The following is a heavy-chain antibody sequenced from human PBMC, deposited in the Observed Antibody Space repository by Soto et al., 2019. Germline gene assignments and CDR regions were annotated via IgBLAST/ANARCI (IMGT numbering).Heavy chain of an antibody. CDR3: VRDYASDSGVHLDF. Sequence: QVKLVQSGTEVKKPGASVKVSCKASGYRVTQYVIHWVRQAPGQRLEWMGWIGAGDGKTYYSQNFQGRVTITKDTSASTVYMELSSLVSEDTAVYYCVRDYASDSGVHLDFWGQGTLVTVSS. CDR1: GYRVTQYV. V-gene: IGHV1-3*01. CDR2: IGAGDGKT. D-gene: IGHD3-22*01. J-gene: IGHJ4*02.